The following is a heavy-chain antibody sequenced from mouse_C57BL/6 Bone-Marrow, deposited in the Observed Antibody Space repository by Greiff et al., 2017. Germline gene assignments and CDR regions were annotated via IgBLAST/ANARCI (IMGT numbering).Heavy chain of an antibody. CDR3: ARRDGNYSWFAY. CDR2: ISSGSSTI. D-gene: IGHD2-1*01. CDR1: GFTFSDYG. Sequence: DVMLVESGGGLVKPGGSLKLSCAASGFTFSDYGMHWVRQAPEKGLEWVAYISSGSSTIYYADTVKGRFTISRDNAKNTLFLQMTSLRSEDTAMYYCARRDGNYSWFAYWGQGTLVTVSA. J-gene: IGHJ3*01. V-gene: IGHV5-17*01.